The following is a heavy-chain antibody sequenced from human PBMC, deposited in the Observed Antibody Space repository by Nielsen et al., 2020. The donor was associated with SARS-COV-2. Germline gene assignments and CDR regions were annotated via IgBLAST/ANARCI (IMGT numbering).Heavy chain of an antibody. CDR2: IIPIFGTA. D-gene: IGHD5-18*01. V-gene: IGHV1-69*01. Sequence: WVRQAPGQGLEWMGGIIPIFGTANYAQKFQGRVTITADESTSTAYMELRSLRSDDTAVYYCARDNRIQLWLNYYYYGMDVWGQGTTVTVSS. CDR3: ARDNRIQLWLNYYYYGMDV. J-gene: IGHJ6*02.